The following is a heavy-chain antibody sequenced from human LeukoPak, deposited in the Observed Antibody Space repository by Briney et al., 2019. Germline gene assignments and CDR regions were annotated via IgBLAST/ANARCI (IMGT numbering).Heavy chain of an antibody. CDR1: GFTFSSYA. Sequence: GGSLRLSCAASGFTFSSYAMHWVRQAPGKGLEWVAIISYDGSNKYYADSVKGRFTISRDNSKNTLYLQMNSLRAEDTAIYYCAKVSPPYCSGGTCFYFDYWGQGTLVTVSS. V-gene: IGHV3-30*04. J-gene: IGHJ4*02. CDR3: AKVSPPYCSGGTCFYFDY. D-gene: IGHD2-15*01. CDR2: ISYDGSNK.